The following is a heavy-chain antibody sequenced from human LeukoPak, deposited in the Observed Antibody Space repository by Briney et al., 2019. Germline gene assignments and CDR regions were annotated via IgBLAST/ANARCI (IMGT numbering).Heavy chain of an antibody. J-gene: IGHJ4*02. CDR3: ARDRYSGCSGGSCYFGY. CDR2: ISSSSSYI. V-gene: IGHV3-21*01. D-gene: IGHD2-15*01. CDR1: GFTFSSYS. Sequence: GGSLRLSCAASGFTFSSYSMSWVRQAPGKGLEWVSSISSSSSYIYYADSVKGRFTISRDNAKNSLYLQMNSLRAEDTAVYYCARDRYSGCSGGSCYFGYWGQGTLVTVSS.